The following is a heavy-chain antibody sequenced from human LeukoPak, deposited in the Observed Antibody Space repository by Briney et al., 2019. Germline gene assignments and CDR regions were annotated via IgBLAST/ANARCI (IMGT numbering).Heavy chain of an antibody. CDR2: IKQDGSKK. CDR3: TRVGYIDEGIDY. V-gene: IGHV3-7*04. Sequence: GGSLRLSCVASGFPCSSYWRTWVRQAPGKGLEWVANIKQDGSKKSYVDSVKGRFTISRDNAKNSLYLQMNSLRAEDTAIYYCTRVGYIDEGIDYWGQGTLVTVSS. J-gene: IGHJ4*02. D-gene: IGHD5-24*01. CDR1: GFPCSSYW.